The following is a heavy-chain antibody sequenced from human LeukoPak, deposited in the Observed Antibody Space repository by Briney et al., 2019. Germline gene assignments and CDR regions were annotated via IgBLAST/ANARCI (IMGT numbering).Heavy chain of an antibody. V-gene: IGHV3-11*01. J-gene: IGHJ4*02. D-gene: IGHD2-21*02. CDR1: GFTFSDYY. CDR2: ISSSSNNI. CDR3: ARGLYCGGDCYPPQFDY. Sequence: GRSLRLSCAASGFTFSDYYMSWIRQAPGKGLEWVSYISSSSNNIYYADSVKGRFTSSRDNAKNSLYLQMNSLRAEDTAVYYCARGLYCGGDCYPPQFDYWGQGTLVTVSS.